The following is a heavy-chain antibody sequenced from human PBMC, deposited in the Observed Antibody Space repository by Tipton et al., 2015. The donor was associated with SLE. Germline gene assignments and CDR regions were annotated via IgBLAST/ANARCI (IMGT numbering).Heavy chain of an antibody. CDR3: ARRCMRGMVY. CDR2: INHSGST. CDR1: GGSISSSSYY. Sequence: TLSLTCTVSGGSISSSSYYWGWIRQPPGKGLEWIGEINHSGSTNYNPSLKSRVTISVDTSKNQFSLKLSSVTAADTAVYYCARRCMRGMVYWGQGTLVTVSS. D-gene: IGHD2-8*01. V-gene: IGHV4-39*07. J-gene: IGHJ4*02.